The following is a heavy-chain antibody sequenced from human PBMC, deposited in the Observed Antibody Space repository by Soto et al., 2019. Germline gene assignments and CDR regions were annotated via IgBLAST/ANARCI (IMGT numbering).Heavy chain of an antibody. V-gene: IGHV1-3*04. Sequence: VKVSCKSSGYTFNEYGIHWVRQAPGQRPEWMGWIDTHSGDTRYSQRFQDRLTLTRETSANTVYMNLGSLRPEDTAVYFCARDKMRFFLGTPRFDWFDPWGQGTLVTVSS. CDR3: ARDKMRFFLGTPRFDWFDP. CDR2: IDTHSGDT. J-gene: IGHJ5*02. CDR1: GYTFNEYG. D-gene: IGHD3-3*01.